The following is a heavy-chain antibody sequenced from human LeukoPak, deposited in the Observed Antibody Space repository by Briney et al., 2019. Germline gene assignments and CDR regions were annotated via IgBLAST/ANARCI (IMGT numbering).Heavy chain of an antibody. J-gene: IGHJ4*02. CDR2: ISAYNGNT. D-gene: IGHD3-10*01. CDR1: GYTFTSYG. V-gene: IGHV1-18*01. CDR3: ASTTMVRGVMVY. Sequence: ASVKVSCKASGYTFTSYGISWVRQAPGQGLEWMGWISAYNGNTNYAQKLQGRVTMTTDTSTSTAYMELRSLRSDDTAVYYCASTTMVRGVMVYWGRGTLVTVSS.